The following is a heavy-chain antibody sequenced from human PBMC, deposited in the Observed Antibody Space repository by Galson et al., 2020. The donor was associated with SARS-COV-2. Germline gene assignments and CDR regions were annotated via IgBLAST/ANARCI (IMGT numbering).Heavy chain of an antibody. D-gene: IGHD2-8*01. CDR1: GYTFTSYG. CDR2: ISTYNGNT. V-gene: IGHV1-18*04. J-gene: IGHJ6*04. Sequence: ASVKVSCKASGYTFTSYGISWVRQAPGQGLEWMGWISTYNGNTNYAQKLQGRVTMTTDTSTSTAYMELRSLRSDDTAVYYFAGGSAGYCTNGGCYPSYYYYYDGMDVWGKGTTVTVSS. CDR3: AGGSAGYCTNGGCYPSYYYYYDGMDV.